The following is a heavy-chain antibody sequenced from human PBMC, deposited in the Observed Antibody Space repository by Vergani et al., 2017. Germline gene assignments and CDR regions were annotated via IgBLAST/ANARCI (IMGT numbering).Heavy chain of an antibody. Sequence: QVQLQESGPGLVKPSQTLSLTCTVSGGSISSGDYYWSWIRQPPGKGLEWIGYIYYSGSTYYNPSLKSRVTISVDTSKNQFSLKLSSVTAADTAVYYCARGPAPSGVSDDSSGYDYYYYMDVWGKGTTVTVSS. V-gene: IGHV4-30-4*08. CDR2: IYYSGST. CDR1: GGSISSGDYY. D-gene: IGHD3-22*01. CDR3: ARGPAPSGVSDDSSGYDYYYYMDV. J-gene: IGHJ6*03.